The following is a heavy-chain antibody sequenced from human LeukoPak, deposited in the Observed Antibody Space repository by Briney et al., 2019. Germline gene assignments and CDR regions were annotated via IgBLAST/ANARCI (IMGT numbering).Heavy chain of an antibody. J-gene: IGHJ6*03. V-gene: IGHV1-8*03. D-gene: IGHD3-10*01. Sequence: ASVKVSCKDSGYTFTNYDINWVRQATGQGLEWMGWMNPNSGNTGYGQKFQGRVTITRNTSISTAYMELSSLRSEDTAVYYCARGGWFGEFPYYMDVWGKGTTVTVSS. CDR3: ARGGWFGEFPYYMDV. CDR2: MNPNSGNT. CDR1: GYTFTNYD.